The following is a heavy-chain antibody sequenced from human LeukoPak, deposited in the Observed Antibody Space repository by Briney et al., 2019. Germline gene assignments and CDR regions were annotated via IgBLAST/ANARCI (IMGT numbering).Heavy chain of an antibody. Sequence: GGSLRLSCAASQFTFSSYGMHWVRQAPGKGLEWVAFIRYDGSNKYYADSVKGRFTISRDNSKNTLYLQMNSLRAEDTAVYYCARDWHSRFSGWPFDYWGQGTLVTVSS. J-gene: IGHJ4*02. CDR2: IRYDGSNK. V-gene: IGHV3-30*02. CDR1: QFTFSSYG. CDR3: ARDWHSRFSGWPFDY. D-gene: IGHD6-19*01.